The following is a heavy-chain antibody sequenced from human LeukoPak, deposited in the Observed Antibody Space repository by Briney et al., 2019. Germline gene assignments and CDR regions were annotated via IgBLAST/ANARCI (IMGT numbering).Heavy chain of an antibody. D-gene: IGHD5-24*01. CDR3: ARGETMDV. CDR2: INEDGSEK. V-gene: IGHV3-7*01. J-gene: IGHJ6*03. Sequence: GGSRRLSCVALEFSFETYWMSWVRQAPGKGPEWVANINEDGSEKHYVGSVRGRFTISRDNADNSLHLQMNSLRPEDMAVYYCARGETMDVWGKGTTVTVSS. CDR1: EFSFETYW.